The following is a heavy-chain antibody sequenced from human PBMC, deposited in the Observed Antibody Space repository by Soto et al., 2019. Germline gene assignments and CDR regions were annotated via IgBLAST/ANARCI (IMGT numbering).Heavy chain of an antibody. Sequence: QVPLVQSGAEVKKPGSSVRVSCKASGDTFSNYALSWVRQAPGQGLEWIGGIIPSFETTNYAQKLKARLTIPAADKTTIVYMEPTTLRSDDTAVYYCARGAVGTFPPFYAMDVWGHGTTVTVSS. CDR3: ARGAVGTFPPFYAMDV. CDR1: GDTFSNYA. V-gene: IGHV1-69*01. CDR2: IIPSFETT. D-gene: IGHD1-26*01. J-gene: IGHJ6*02.